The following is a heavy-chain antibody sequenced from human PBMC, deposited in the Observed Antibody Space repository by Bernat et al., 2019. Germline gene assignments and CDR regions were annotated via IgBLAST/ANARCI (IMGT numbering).Heavy chain of an antibody. CDR2: IYHSGST. CDR1: GGSISSGGYS. J-gene: IGHJ4*02. V-gene: IGHV4-30-2*01. Sequence: QLQLQESGSGLVKPSQTLSLTCAVSGGSISSGGYSWSWIRQPPGKGLEWIGYIYHSGSTYYNPSLKSRVTISVDRSKNQFSLKLSSVTAADTAVYYCARDYCTNGVCYGGFDYWGQGTLVTVSP. D-gene: IGHD2-8*01. CDR3: ARDYCTNGVCYGGFDY.